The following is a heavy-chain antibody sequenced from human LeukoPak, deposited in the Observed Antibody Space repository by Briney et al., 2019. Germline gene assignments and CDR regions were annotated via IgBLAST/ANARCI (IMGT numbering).Heavy chain of an antibody. Sequence: SVKVSCKNSGGTFGSYVISWVRQAPGQGLDWMGGILPISGTADYAQKFQGRVTITADESTNTAYMELRSLTSEDTAVYYCARDRGGLDPWGQGTLVTVSS. CDR1: GGTFGSYV. CDR2: ILPISGTA. D-gene: IGHD4-17*01. J-gene: IGHJ5*02. V-gene: IGHV1-69*13. CDR3: ARDRGGLDP.